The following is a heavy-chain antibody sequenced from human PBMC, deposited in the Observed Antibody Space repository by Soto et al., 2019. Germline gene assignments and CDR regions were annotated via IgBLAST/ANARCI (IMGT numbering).Heavy chain of an antibody. CDR3: ASFHPTSIAAAGASY. CDR2: IYYSGSA. V-gene: IGHV4-59*11. J-gene: IGHJ4*02. D-gene: IGHD6-13*01. CDR1: GGSISSHY. Sequence: PSETLSLTCTVSGGSISSHYWSWIRQPPGKGLEWIGYIYYSGSANYNPSLKSRVTISVDTSKNQFSLKLSSVTAADTAVYYCASFHPTSIAAAGASYWGQGTLVTVSS.